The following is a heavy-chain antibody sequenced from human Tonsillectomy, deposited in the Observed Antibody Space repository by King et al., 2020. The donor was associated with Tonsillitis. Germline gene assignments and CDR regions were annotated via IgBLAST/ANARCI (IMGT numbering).Heavy chain of an antibody. D-gene: IGHD2-21*01. CDR3: ARDRGTAIPYYFYGLDV. Sequence: VQLVESGGGLVQPGGSLRLSCAASGFSFNTYWMSWVRQAPGKGPEWVANIKQDGSAKYYVDSVKGRFTISRDNAKNSLYLQMNGLRAEDTAAYYCARDRGTAIPYYFYGLDVWGQGTTVTVSS. CDR1: GFSFNTYW. V-gene: IGHV3-7*01. J-gene: IGHJ6*02. CDR2: IKQDGSAK.